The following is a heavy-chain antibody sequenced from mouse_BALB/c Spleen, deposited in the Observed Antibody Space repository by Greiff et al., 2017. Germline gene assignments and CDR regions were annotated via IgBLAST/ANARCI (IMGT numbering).Heavy chain of an antibody. CDR1: GYTFSSYW. CDR3: AKEIYYGKGYFDV. Sequence: VKLQQSGAELMKPGASVKISCKATGYTFSSYWIEWVKQRPGHGLEWIGEILPGSGSTNYNEKFKGKATFTADTSSNTAYMQLSSLTSEDSAVYDCAKEIYYGKGYFDVWGAGTTVTVSS. CDR2: ILPGSGST. V-gene: IGHV1-9*01. D-gene: IGHD2-1*01. J-gene: IGHJ1*01.